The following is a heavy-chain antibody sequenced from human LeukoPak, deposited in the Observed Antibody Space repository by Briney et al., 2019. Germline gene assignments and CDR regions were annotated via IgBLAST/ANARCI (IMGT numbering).Heavy chain of an antibody. CDR1: GXSFTTYC. D-gene: IGHD1-20*01. CDR3: ARLGITGTTLYYFDY. Sequence: KNGESLKISFKGSGXSFTTYCIAWVRQMPGKGLEWMGIIYPGDSDTRYSPSFQGQVTISADKSISTAYLQWSSLKASDTAMFYCARLGITGTTLYYFDYWGQGTLVTVSS. J-gene: IGHJ4*02. CDR2: IYPGDSDT. V-gene: IGHV5-51*01.